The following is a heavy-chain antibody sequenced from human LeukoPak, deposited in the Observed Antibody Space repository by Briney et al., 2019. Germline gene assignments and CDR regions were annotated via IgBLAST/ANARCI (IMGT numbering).Heavy chain of an antibody. CDR1: GYAFTSYA. V-gene: IGHV7-4-1*02. CDR2: TNTNTGNP. Sequence: ASVKVSCKASGYAFTSYAMNWVRQAPGQGLEWMGWTNTNTGNPTYAQGFTGRFVFSLDTSVSTAYLQISSLKAEDTAVYYCARGYYDILTAWDAFDIWGQGTMVTVSS. J-gene: IGHJ3*02. D-gene: IGHD3-9*01. CDR3: ARGYYDILTAWDAFDI.